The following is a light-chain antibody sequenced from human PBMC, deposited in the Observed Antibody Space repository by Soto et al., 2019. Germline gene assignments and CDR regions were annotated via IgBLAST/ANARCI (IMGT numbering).Light chain of an antibody. CDR1: QSVNTE. Sequence: EIVMTQSPGTLSVSPGERVTLSCRASQSVNTELAWYQQKVGQAPRLLIYGASTRATGISARFSGSGSGTEFTLTISSLQSEDFAVYYCQQYNNWPPVTFGQGTRLDIK. CDR3: QQYNNWPPVT. V-gene: IGKV3-15*01. CDR2: GAS. J-gene: IGKJ5*01.